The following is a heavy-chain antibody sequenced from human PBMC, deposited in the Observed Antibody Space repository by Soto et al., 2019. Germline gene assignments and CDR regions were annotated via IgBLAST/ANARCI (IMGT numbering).Heavy chain of an antibody. CDR1: GGSISNYY. CDR2: IYSSGST. CDR3: ARDHPHSYGVYYYDY. Sequence: SETLSLTCTVSGGSISNYYWNWIRQSPGKGLEWIGYIYSSGSTHYNPSLQNRVTISIDASKNQVSLKVNSVTAADTAVYYCARDHPHSYGVYYYDYWGQGTPVTVSS. J-gene: IGHJ4*02. V-gene: IGHV4-59*01. D-gene: IGHD5-18*01.